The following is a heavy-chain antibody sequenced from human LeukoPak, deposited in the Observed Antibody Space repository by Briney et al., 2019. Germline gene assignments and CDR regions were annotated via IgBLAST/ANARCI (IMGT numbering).Heavy chain of an antibody. J-gene: IGHJ4*02. V-gene: IGHV1-2*02. Sequence: ASVSVSCKASGYTFSDYYMHWVRQAPGQGLEWMGWINPNSGDTHYAQMFQGRVTMTRDTSINAAYMELRRVRSDDTAVYYCAKSAQYSSAWFAGSFDYWGQGTLASFSS. D-gene: IGHD6-13*01. CDR2: INPNSGDT. CDR1: GYTFSDYY. CDR3: AKSAQYSSAWFAGSFDY.